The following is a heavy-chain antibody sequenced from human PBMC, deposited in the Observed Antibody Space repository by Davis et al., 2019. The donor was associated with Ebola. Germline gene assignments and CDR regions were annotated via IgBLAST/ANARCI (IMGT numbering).Heavy chain of an antibody. CDR1: GGSLSGGGYY. CDR3: AGGALLGYEILHH. Sequence: PSETLSLTCTVSGGSLSGGGYYWSWIRQHPGKGLEWIGFIYYSGSTYYSPSLKSRVTISVDTSKNQFSLKLNSVTAADTAMYYCAGGALLGYEILHHWGPGTHVTVSS. J-gene: IGHJ4*02. CDR2: IYYSGST. V-gene: IGHV4-31*03. D-gene: IGHD2-8*01.